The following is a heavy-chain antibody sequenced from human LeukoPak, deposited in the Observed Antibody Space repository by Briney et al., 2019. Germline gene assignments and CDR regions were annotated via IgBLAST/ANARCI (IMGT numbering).Heavy chain of an antibody. Sequence: GGSLRLSCVASGFTCSTYEMHWVRQAPGKGLEWISYISSSGSTLYYADSVKGRFTISRDNAKNSLYLQMNSLRAEDTAVYYCARYQLWFGEPWGQGTLVTVSS. CDR2: ISSSGSTL. V-gene: IGHV3-48*03. CDR1: GFTCSTYE. CDR3: ARYQLWFGEP. D-gene: IGHD3-10*01. J-gene: IGHJ5*02.